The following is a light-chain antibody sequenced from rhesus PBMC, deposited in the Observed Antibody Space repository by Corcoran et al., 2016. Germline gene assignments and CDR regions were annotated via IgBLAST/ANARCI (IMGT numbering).Light chain of an antibody. J-gene: IGKJ2*01. CDR3: VQAIAFPYS. V-gene: IGKV2-72*01. CDR2: GGS. Sequence: DIVLTQTPLFLPITPGEPASISFRSSQSLLHSNDNTYLHWYLQKPGQSPQLLISGGSNRASGVPGRFLRGLICGGASGASGVPGRFSGVGSGKDFRLKISKVEAEDVGVYYCVQAIAFPYSFGQGTKVEIK. CDR1: QSLLHSNDNTY.